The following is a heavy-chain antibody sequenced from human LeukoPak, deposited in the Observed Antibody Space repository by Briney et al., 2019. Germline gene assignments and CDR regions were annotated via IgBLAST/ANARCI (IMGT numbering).Heavy chain of an antibody. CDR3: AGRYGDYVDGRDY. D-gene: IGHD4-17*01. V-gene: IGHV4-31*03. CDR2: IYYSGST. J-gene: IGHJ4*02. CDR1: GGSISSGGYY. Sequence: SETLSLTCTVSGGSISSGGYYWSWIRQHPGKGLEWIGYIYYSGSTYYNPSLKSRVTISVDTSKNQFSLKLSSVTAADTAVYYCAGRYGDYVDGRDYWGQGTLVTVSS.